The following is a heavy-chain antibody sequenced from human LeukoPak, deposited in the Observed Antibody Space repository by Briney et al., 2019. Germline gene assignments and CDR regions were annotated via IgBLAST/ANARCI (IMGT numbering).Heavy chain of an antibody. V-gene: IGHV4-59*08. CDR2: IHYSGST. Sequence: PSETLSLTCTVSGGSISSYYWSWIRQPPGKGLEWIGYIHYSGSTNYNPSLKNRVTISVDTSKNQFSLKLSSVTAADTAVYYCAKSREGYGMDVWGQGTTVTVSS. CDR1: GGSISSYY. J-gene: IGHJ6*02. CDR3: AKSREGYGMDV.